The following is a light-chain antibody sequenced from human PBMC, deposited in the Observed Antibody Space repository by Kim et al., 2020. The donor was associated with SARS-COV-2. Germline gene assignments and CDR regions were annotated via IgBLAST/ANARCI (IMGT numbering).Light chain of an antibody. CDR3: QSYDSSLSGSV. V-gene: IGLV1-40*01. CDR2: GNS. J-gene: IGLJ3*02. CDR1: SPNIGAGYD. Sequence: QSVLTQPPSVSGAPGQRVTISCTGSSPNIGAGYDVHWYQQLPGTAAKLLSYGNSNRPSGVPDRFSGSKSVTSSSLAITGLQAEDEADYCCQSYDSSLSGSVFGGGTKLTVL.